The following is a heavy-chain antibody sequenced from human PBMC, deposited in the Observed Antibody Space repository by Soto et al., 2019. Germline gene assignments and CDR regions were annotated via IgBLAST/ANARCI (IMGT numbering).Heavy chain of an antibody. Sequence: PGGSLRLSCAASGFTFSSYGMHWVRQAPGKGLEWVAVIWYDGSNKYYADSVKGRFTTSRDNSKNTLYLQMNSLRAEDTAVYYCARDLNVECSGGSCYSSDYYFDYWGQGTLVTVSS. D-gene: IGHD2-15*01. V-gene: IGHV3-33*01. CDR2: IWYDGSNK. J-gene: IGHJ4*02. CDR1: GFTFSSYG. CDR3: ARDLNVECSGGSCYSSDYYFDY.